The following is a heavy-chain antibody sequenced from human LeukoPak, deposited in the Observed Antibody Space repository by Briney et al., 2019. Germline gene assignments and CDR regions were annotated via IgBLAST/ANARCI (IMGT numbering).Heavy chain of an antibody. D-gene: IGHD2-15*01. CDR2: IYYSGST. Sequence: SETLSLTCTVSGYSISSGYYWGWIRQPPGKGLEWIGSIYYSGSTYYNPSLKSRVTISVDTSKNQFSLKLSSVTAADTAVYYCASGYCSGGSCYRKREDWFDPWGQGTLVTVSS. V-gene: IGHV4-38-2*02. J-gene: IGHJ5*02. CDR3: ASGYCSGGSCYRKREDWFDP. CDR1: GYSISSGYY.